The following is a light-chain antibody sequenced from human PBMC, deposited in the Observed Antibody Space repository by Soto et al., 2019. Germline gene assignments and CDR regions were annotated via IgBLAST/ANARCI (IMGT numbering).Light chain of an antibody. V-gene: IGLV2-11*01. J-gene: IGLJ1*01. CDR3: CSYAGSDTHV. CDR1: SSDVGGYNY. Sequence: QSALTQPRSVSGSPGQSVTISCTGTSSDVGGYNYVSWYQQHPGKAPKLMIYDVSKRPSGVPDRFSGSKSGNTASLTSSGLQAEDEADYYCCSYAGSDTHVFGTGTKLTVL. CDR2: DVS.